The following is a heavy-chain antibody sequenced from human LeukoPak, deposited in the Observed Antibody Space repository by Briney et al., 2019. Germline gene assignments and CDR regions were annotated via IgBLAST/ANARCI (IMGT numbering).Heavy chain of an antibody. CDR2: INHSGST. J-gene: IGHJ4*02. CDR1: GGSFSGYY. D-gene: IGHD5-18*01. CDR3: ARGRGYSYGYGY. V-gene: IGHV4-34*01. Sequence: SETLSLTCAVYGGSFSGYYWSWIRQPPGKGLEWIGEINHSGSTNYNPSLKSRVTISVDTSKNQFSLKLSSVTAADMAVYYCARGRGYSYGYGYWGQGTLVTVSS.